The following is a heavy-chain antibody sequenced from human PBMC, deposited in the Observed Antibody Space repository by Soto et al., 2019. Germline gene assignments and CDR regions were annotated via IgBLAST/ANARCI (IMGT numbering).Heavy chain of an antibody. D-gene: IGHD2-2*01. J-gene: IGHJ6*02. CDR3: ARDMISAPSSTYYYYYYGMDV. CDR1: GFTFSSYA. Sequence: GGSLRFSCAASGFTFSSYAMHWVRQAPGKGLEWVAVISYDGSNKYYADSVKGRFTISRDNSKNTLYLQMNSLRAEDTAVYYCARDMISAPSSTYYYYYYGMDVWGQGTTVTVSS. V-gene: IGHV3-30-3*01. CDR2: ISYDGSNK.